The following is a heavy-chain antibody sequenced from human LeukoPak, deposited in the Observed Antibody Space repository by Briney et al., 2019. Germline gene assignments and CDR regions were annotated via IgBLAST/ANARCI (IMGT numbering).Heavy chain of an antibody. CDR1: GGSISSGDYY. CDR2: VYYSGST. Sequence: SQTLSLTCTVSGGSISSGDYYWSWIRQPPGKGLEWIGYVYYSGSTYYNPSLKSRVTISVDTSKNQFSLKLSSVTAADTAVYYCARDLLNEGNHLDYWGQGTLVTVSS. CDR3: ARDLLNEGNHLDY. D-gene: IGHD4-23*01. V-gene: IGHV4-30-4*01. J-gene: IGHJ4*02.